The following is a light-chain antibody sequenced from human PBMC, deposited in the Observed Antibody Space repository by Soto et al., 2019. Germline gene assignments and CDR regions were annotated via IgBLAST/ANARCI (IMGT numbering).Light chain of an antibody. CDR3: GSYTTSSNYV. CDR2: DVS. Sequence: QSVLTQPASVSGSPGQSITISCTGTISDVGSYNYVSWYQQYPGKAPKLMIYDVSTRPSGVSDRFSGSKSGNTASLPISGLRAEDEADYYCGSYTTSSNYVFGTGTKVTVL. V-gene: IGLV2-14*03. J-gene: IGLJ1*01. CDR1: ISDVGSYNY.